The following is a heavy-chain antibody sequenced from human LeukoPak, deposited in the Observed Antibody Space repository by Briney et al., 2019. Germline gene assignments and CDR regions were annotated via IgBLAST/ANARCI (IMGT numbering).Heavy chain of an antibody. J-gene: IGHJ4*02. Sequence: ASVKVSCKASGGTFSSYAISWVRQAPGQGLEWMGIINPSGGSTSYAQKFQGRVTMTRDTSTSTVYMELSSLRSEDTAVYYCARGEGGSYYKSLTPSKDYWGQGTLVTVSS. CDR3: ARGEGGSYYKSLTPSKDY. CDR1: GGTFSSYA. D-gene: IGHD1-26*01. CDR2: INPSGGST. V-gene: IGHV1-46*01.